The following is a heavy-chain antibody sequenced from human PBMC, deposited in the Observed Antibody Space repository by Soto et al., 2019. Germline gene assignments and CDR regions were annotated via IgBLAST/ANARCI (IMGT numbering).Heavy chain of an antibody. Sequence: GGSLRLSCAASGFTFSSYAMSWVRQAPGKGLEWVSAISGSGGSTYYADSVKGRFTISRDNSKNTLYLQMNSLRAEDTAVYYCARDWSKFSYNYPYYYAMDAWGQGTTVTVSS. CDR2: ISGSGGST. V-gene: IGHV3-23*01. D-gene: IGHD3-9*01. J-gene: IGHJ6*02. CDR3: ARDWSKFSYNYPYYYAMDA. CDR1: GFTFSSYA.